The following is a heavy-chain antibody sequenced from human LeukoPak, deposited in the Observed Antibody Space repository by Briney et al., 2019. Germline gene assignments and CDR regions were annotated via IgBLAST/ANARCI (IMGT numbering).Heavy chain of an antibody. CDR3: AKDGLYYDGSEHVYYFDS. CDR2: IIYSGGAT. D-gene: IGHD3-22*01. Sequence: GGSLRLSCAASGFTFSRSAMTWVRQGPGTGLEFVASIIYSGGATYYADSVKGRFTISRNNSKNTLYLQMNSLRAEDTALYYCAKDGLYYDGSEHVYYFDSWGQGTLVTVSS. V-gene: IGHV3-23*01. CDR1: GFTFSRSA. J-gene: IGHJ4*02.